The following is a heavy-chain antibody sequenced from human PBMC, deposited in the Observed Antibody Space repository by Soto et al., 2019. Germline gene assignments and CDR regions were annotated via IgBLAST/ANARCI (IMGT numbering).Heavy chain of an antibody. CDR3: AKGVAWFGEFDY. V-gene: IGHV3-23*01. CDR2: NSGSGGST. CDR1: GFTVSSYA. Sequence: EVQLLESGGGLVQPGGSLRLSCAASGFTVSSYAMSWVRQAPGKGLEWVSANSGSGGSTYYAHSVKGRFTISRDNSKTTLYLQMTSLRAADTAVYYWAKGVAWFGEFDYWGQGTLVTVYS. D-gene: IGHD3-10*01. J-gene: IGHJ4*02.